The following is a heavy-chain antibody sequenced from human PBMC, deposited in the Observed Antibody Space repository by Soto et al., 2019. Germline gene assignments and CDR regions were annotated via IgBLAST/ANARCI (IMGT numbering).Heavy chain of an antibody. J-gene: IGHJ6*02. V-gene: IGHV4-34*01. Sequence: PSETLSLTCAVYGGSFSGYYWSWIRQPPGEGLEWIGEINHSGSTNYNPSLKSRVTISVDTSKNQFSLKLSSVTAADTAVYYCASLVRGVIPYYYYYGMDVWGQGTTVTVSS. D-gene: IGHD3-10*01. CDR2: INHSGST. CDR3: ASLVRGVIPYYYYYGMDV. CDR1: GGSFSGYY.